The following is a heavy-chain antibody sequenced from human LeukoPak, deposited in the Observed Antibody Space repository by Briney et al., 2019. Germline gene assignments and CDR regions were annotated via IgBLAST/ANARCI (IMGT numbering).Heavy chain of an antibody. CDR3: ATLVYSGSRYHFDT. J-gene: IGHJ4*02. D-gene: IGHD1-26*01. CDR1: NGAVKNYY. Sequence: SETLSLTCSVSNGAVKNYYGTWIRQPPGQGLEWIGNFLYSGTTTYRASLDSRLIISVDNSKNTVSLKLFSVTAADTAVYYCATLVYSGSRYHFDTWGQGTLVTVSS. V-gene: IGHV4-59*02. CDR2: FLYSGTT.